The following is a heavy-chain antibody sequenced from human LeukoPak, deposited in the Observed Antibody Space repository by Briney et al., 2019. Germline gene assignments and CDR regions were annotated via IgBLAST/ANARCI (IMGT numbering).Heavy chain of an antibody. CDR3: ARGPYCSSTSCYSNWFDP. D-gene: IGHD2-2*01. CDR2: IWCDGSNK. CDR1: GFTFSSYG. J-gene: IGHJ5*02. V-gene: IGHV3-33*01. Sequence: GGSLRLSCAASGFTFSSYGMHWVRRAPGKGLEWVAVIWCDGSNKYYADSVKGRFTISRDNSKNTLYLQMNSLRAEDTAVYYCARGPYCSSTSCYSNWFDPWGQGTLVTVSS.